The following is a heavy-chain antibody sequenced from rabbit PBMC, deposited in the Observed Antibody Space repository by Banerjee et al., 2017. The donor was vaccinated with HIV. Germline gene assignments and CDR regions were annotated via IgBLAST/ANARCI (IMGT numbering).Heavy chain of an antibody. CDR2: IYGGSSDYT. V-gene: IGHV1S45*01. J-gene: IGHJ4*01. Sequence: QEQLVESGGGLVQPEGSLTLSCKASGFDLTTYYMNWVRQAPGKGLEWIACIYGGSSDYTYYASWAKGRFTISKTSTTVTLQMTSLTAADTATYFCARDDAYDGDGVANLWGPGTLVTVS. CDR1: GFDLTTYYM. D-gene: IGHD6-1*01. CDR3: ARDDAYDGDGVANL.